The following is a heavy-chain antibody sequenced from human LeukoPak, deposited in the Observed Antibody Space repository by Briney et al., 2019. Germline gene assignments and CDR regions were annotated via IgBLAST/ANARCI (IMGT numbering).Heavy chain of an antibody. CDR1: GFTFSGSA. Sequence: GGSLKLSCAASGFTFSGSAMHWVRQASGKGLEWVGRIRSKANSYATAYAASVKGRFTIPRDDSRNTAYLQMNSLKTEDTAVYYCTRHNGYCGGDCYPDWGQGTLVTVSS. J-gene: IGHJ4*02. D-gene: IGHD2-21*02. CDR3: TRHNGYCGGDCYPD. CDR2: IRSKANSYAT. V-gene: IGHV3-73*01.